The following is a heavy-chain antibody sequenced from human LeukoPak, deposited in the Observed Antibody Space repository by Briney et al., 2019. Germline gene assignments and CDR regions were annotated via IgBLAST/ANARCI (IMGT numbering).Heavy chain of an antibody. D-gene: IGHD2-15*01. V-gene: IGHV3-33*01. CDR2: IWYDGSNK. J-gene: IGHJ4*02. CDR1: GFTFSSYG. Sequence: GGSLRLSCAASGFTFSSYGMHWVRQAPGKGLEWVAVIWYDGSNKYYADSVKGRFTISRDNSKSTLYLQMNSLRAEDTAVYYCARGYCSGGSCYQFDYWGQGTLVTVSS. CDR3: ARGYCSGGSCYQFDY.